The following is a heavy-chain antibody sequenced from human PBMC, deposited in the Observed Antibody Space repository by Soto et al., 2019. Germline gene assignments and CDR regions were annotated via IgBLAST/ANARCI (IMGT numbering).Heavy chain of an antibody. Sequence: PGGSLRLSCAASGFTFSSYSMNWVRQAPGKGLEWVSSISSSSGYIYYADSVKGRFTISRDNAKNSLYLQMNSLRAEDTAVYYCARETNGDPFDYWGQGTLVTVSS. CDR2: ISSSSGYI. D-gene: IGHD4-17*01. CDR1: GFTFSSYS. J-gene: IGHJ4*02. CDR3: ARETNGDPFDY. V-gene: IGHV3-21*01.